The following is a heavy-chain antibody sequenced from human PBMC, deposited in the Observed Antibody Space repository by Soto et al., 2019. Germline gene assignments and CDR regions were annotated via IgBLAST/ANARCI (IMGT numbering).Heavy chain of an antibody. D-gene: IGHD3-16*01. CDR2: ISYDGSNK. CDR1: GFTFSSYG. J-gene: IGHJ6*02. V-gene: IGHV3-30*18. Sequence: PGGSLRRSCAASGFTFSSYGMHWVRQAPGKGLEWVAIISYDGSNKYYAESVKGRFTISRDKSKNTLYLQMNSLRAADTAVYYCAKDRLANPHYDYYYYGLDVWGQGTTVTVSS. CDR3: AKDRLANPHYDYYYYGLDV.